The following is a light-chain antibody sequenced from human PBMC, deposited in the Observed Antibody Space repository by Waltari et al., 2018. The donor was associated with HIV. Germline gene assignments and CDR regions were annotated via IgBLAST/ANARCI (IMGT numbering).Light chain of an antibody. CDR2: DGS. CDR1: SSDVGGYNY. V-gene: IGLV2-11*01. J-gene: IGLJ2*01. Sequence: QSALTQPRSVSGSAGQSVTISCTGTSSDVGGYNYVSWYQQHPGKAPKPIIYDGSKRPSGVPDRFAGSKSGNTASLTISGLQAEDEADYYCCSYAGSYRGVFGGGTKLTVL. CDR3: CSYAGSYRGV.